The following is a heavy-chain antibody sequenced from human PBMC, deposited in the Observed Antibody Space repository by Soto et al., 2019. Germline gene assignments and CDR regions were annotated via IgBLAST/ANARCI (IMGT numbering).Heavy chain of an antibody. J-gene: IGHJ5*02. V-gene: IGHV4-61*01. CDR2: IYYSGST. Sequence: SETLSLTCTVSGGSVSSGSYYWSWIRQPPGKGLEWIGYIYYSGSTNYNPSLKSRVTISVDTSKNQFSLKLSSVTAADTAVYYCARSGNYDFWSGYSNWFDPWGQGTLVTVS. D-gene: IGHD3-3*01. CDR1: GGSVSSGSYY. CDR3: ARSGNYDFWSGYSNWFDP.